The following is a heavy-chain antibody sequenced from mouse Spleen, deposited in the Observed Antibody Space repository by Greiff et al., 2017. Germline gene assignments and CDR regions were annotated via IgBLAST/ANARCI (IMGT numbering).Heavy chain of an antibody. CDR2: IHPNSGST. J-gene: IGHJ4*01. CDR1: GYTFTSYW. D-gene: IGHD1-1*01. V-gene: IGHV1-64*01. CDR3: ARRGYYYGSSYDAMDY. Sequence: QVQLQQPGAELVKPGASVKFSCKASGYTFTSYWMHWVKQRPGQGLEWIGMIHPNSGSTNYNEKFKSKATLTVDKSSSTAYMQLSSLTSEDSAVYYCARRGYYYGSSYDAMDYWGQGTSVTVSS.